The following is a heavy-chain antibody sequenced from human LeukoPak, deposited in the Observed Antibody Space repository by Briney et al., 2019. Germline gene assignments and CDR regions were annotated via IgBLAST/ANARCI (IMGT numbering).Heavy chain of an antibody. D-gene: IGHD6-19*01. Sequence: GASVKVSCKASGGSFSSFGIYWVRQAPGQGLELMGGIIPIFGTANYAQKFQGRVTITRDESTRTGYMELRNLRSEDTATYYCATAYKVADYFESCGQGTRVTVSS. CDR1: GGSFSSFG. V-gene: IGHV1-69*05. CDR2: IIPIFGTA. CDR3: ATAYKVADYFES. J-gene: IGHJ4*02.